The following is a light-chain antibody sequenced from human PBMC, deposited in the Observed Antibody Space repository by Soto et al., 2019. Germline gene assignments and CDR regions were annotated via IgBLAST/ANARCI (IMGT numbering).Light chain of an antibody. V-gene: IGKV1-27*01. J-gene: IGKJ4*01. CDR3: QKFSAVPT. CDR1: QDIYNY. CDR2: AAS. Sequence: DIQMTQSPSSLSASVGDRVTITCRASQDIYNYLAWYQQKPGKVPTLLISAASTLQSGVPSRFSGSGSGTDFTLTISSLQPEDVATYYCQKFSAVPTFGGGTKLEI.